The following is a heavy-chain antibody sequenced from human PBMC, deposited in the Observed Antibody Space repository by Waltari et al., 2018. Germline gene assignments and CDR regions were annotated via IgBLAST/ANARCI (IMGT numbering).Heavy chain of an antibody. CDR3: ARGIGYYDFWSGYLN. V-gene: IGHV4-34*01. J-gene: IGHJ4*02. CDR1: GGSFSGYY. Sequence: QVQLQQWGAGLLKPSETLSLTCAVYGGSFSGYYWRWIRPPPGKGLEWIGEINHSGSTNYNPSLKSRVTISVDTSKNQFSLKLSSVTAADTDVYYCARGIGYYDFWSGYLNWGQGTLVTVSS. D-gene: IGHD3-3*01. CDR2: INHSGST.